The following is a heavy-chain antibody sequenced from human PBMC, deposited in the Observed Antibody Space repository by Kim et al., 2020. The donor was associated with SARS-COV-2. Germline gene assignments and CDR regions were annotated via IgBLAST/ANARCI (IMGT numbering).Heavy chain of an antibody. CDR2: ISYDGSYK. Sequence: GGSLSLSCAASGFTFTSYAIHWVRQAPGKGLEWVAVISYDGSYKYYADSVKGRFTISRDNSKNTLYLQMNSLRAEDTAVYYCARRMGSYYYGMDVWGQGTTVTVSS. CDR1: GFTFTSYA. J-gene: IGHJ6*02. CDR3: ARRMGSYYYGMDV. D-gene: IGHD3-10*01. V-gene: IGHV3-30*04.